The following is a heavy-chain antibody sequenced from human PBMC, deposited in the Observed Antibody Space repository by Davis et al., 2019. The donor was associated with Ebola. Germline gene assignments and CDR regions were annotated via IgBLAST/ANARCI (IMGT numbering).Heavy chain of an antibody. V-gene: IGHV1-8*03. D-gene: IGHD5-18*01. CDR2: MNPNSGNT. Sequence: ASVTVSCKASGYTFTSYDINWVRQATGQGLEWMGWMNPNSGNTGYAQKFQGRVTITRNTSISTAYMELSSLRSEDMAVYYCARGWKVGWIQLLGYWGQGTLVTVSS. CDR3: ARGWKVGWIQLLGY. CDR1: GYTFTSYD. J-gene: IGHJ4*02.